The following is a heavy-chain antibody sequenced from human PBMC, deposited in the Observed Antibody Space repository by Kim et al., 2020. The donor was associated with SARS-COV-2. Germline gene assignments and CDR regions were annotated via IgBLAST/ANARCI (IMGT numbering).Heavy chain of an antibody. Sequence: SVKVSCKASGGTFSSYAISWVRQAPGQGLEWMGGIIPIFGTANYAQKFQGRVTITADESTSTAYMELSSLRSEDTAVYYCAKELYGSGSYYKGYYYYGMDVWGQGTTVTVSS. CDR3: AKELYGSGSYYKGYYYYGMDV. CDR2: IIPIFGTA. J-gene: IGHJ6*02. CDR1: GGTFSSYA. D-gene: IGHD3-10*01. V-gene: IGHV1-69*13.